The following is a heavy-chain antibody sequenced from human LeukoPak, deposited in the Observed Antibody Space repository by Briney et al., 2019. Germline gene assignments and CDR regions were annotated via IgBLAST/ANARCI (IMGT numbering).Heavy chain of an antibody. D-gene: IGHD3-22*01. CDR3: ARGYYDSSDYVYFQH. CDR2: INPNSGGT. CDR1: GYTFTGYY. V-gene: IGHV1-2*02. J-gene: IGHJ1*01. Sequence: ASVKVSCKASGYTFTGYYMHWVRQAPGQGLEWMGWINPNSGGTNYAQKFQGRVTMTRDTSISTAYMELSRLRSDDTAVYYCARGYYDSSDYVYFQHWGQGTLVTVSS.